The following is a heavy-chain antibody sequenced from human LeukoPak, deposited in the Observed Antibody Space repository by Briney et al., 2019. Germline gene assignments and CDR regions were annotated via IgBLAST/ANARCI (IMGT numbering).Heavy chain of an antibody. CDR1: GFTFSSYA. CDR2: ISGSGGST. Sequence: GGSLRLSCAASGFTFSSYAMSWVRQAPGKGLEWVSAISGSGGSTYYADSVKGRFTISRDNSKNTLYLQMNSLRAEDTAVYYCAKSGYCSSTCCHHGDHDAFDIWGQGTMVTVSS. J-gene: IGHJ3*02. CDR3: AKSGYCSSTCCHHGDHDAFDI. V-gene: IGHV3-23*01. D-gene: IGHD2-2*01.